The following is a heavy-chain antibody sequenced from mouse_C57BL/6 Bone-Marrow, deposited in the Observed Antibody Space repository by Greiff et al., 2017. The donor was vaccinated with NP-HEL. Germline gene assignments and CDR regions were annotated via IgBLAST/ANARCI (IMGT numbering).Heavy chain of an antibody. CDR3: ATSYYGSCYWYFDV. V-gene: IGHV3-6*01. CDR2: ISYDGSN. CDR1: GYSITSGYY. J-gene: IGHJ1*03. D-gene: IGHD1-1*01. Sequence: EVQVVESGPGLVKPSQSLSLTCSVTGYSITSGYYWNWIRQFPGNKLEWMGYISYDGSNNYNPSLKNRISITRDTSKNQFFLKLNSVTTEDTATYYCATSYYGSCYWYFDVWGTGTTVTVSS.